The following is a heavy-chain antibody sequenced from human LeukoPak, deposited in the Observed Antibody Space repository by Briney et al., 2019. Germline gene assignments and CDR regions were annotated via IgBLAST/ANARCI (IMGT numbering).Heavy chain of an antibody. CDR2: IDISGGTT. CDR1: GVSLSAYS. V-gene: IGHV3-48*01. Sequence: GGSLRLSCAASGVSLSAYSMGSVRQPPGKGLEWISYIDISGGTTHYADSVKGRFTISRDNAKDSLYLQMNSLRVEDTAVYYCVRDQRRGPDSAPFWGQGTLVSVSS. D-gene: IGHD5-18*01. J-gene: IGHJ4*02. CDR3: VRDQRRGPDSAPF.